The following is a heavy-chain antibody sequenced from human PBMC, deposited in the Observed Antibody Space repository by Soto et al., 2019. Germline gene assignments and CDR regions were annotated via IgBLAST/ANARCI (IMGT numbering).Heavy chain of an antibody. Sequence: GGSLRLSCAASGFTSSYYYMSWIRQAPGKGLEWVSYISSSSSYTNYADSVKGRFTISRDNAKNSLYLQMNSLRAEDTAVYYCARDEYCSGGSCVLTDYWGQGTLVTVSS. CDR2: ISSSSSYT. D-gene: IGHD2-15*01. CDR1: GFTSSYYY. J-gene: IGHJ4*02. CDR3: ARDEYCSGGSCVLTDY. V-gene: IGHV3-11*06.